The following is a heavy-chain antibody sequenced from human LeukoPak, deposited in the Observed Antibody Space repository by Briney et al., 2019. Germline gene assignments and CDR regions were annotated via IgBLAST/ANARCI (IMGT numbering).Heavy chain of an antibody. CDR1: EFTFSSYG. CDR2: IRYDGSIK. J-gene: IGHJ5*02. CDR3: AKPVQRGVYNWNYLGWFDP. Sequence: GSLRLSCVSSEFTFSSYGLHWVRQAPGKGLEWVAFIRYDGSIKYYADSVKGRFTISRDNSKNTPYLQMHSLRAEDTAVYYCAKPVQRGVYNWNYLGWFDPWGLGTLVTVSS. D-gene: IGHD1-7*01. V-gene: IGHV3-30*02.